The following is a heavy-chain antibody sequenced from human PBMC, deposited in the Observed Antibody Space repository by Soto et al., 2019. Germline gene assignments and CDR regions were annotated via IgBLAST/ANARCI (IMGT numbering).Heavy chain of an antibody. J-gene: IGHJ2*01. Sequence: QVQLQESGPGLVKPSETLSLTCTVSGGSISSYYWSWIRQPPGKGLEWIGYIYYSGSTNYNPSLKSRVTISVDTSKTQFSLKLSSVTAADTAVYYCASLYSSGYSDWYFDLWGRGTLVTVSS. D-gene: IGHD3-22*01. CDR3: ASLYSSGYSDWYFDL. CDR2: IYYSGST. CDR1: GGSISSYY. V-gene: IGHV4-59*08.